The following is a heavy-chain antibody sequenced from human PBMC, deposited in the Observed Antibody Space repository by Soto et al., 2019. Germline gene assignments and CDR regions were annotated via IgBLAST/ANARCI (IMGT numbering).Heavy chain of an antibody. CDR1: GFTFSTYW. V-gene: IGHV3-7*01. Sequence: EVQLVESGGGLVQPGGSLRLSCAASGFTFSTYWMNWVRQAPGKGLEWVANIMEDGSEKYFVDSVKGRFTISRDNAKNSLYLQMNSLRAEDTAVYYCARDLGRTAAGYYYYYAMDVWGQGTTVTVSS. J-gene: IGHJ6*02. CDR3: ARDLGRTAAGYYYYYAMDV. D-gene: IGHD2-2*01. CDR2: IMEDGSEK.